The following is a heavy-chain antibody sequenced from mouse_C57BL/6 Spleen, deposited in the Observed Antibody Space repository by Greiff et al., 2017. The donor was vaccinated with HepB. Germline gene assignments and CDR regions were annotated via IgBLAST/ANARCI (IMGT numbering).Heavy chain of an antibody. CDR1: GFTFSSYG. CDR3: ARQRVYGKGYFDY. J-gene: IGHJ2*01. Sequence: EVKVVESGGDLVKPGGSLKLSCAASGFTFSSYGMSWVRQTPDKRLEWVATISSGGSYTYYPDSVKGRFTISRDNAKNTLYLQMSSLKSEDTAMYYCARQRVYGKGYFDYWGQGTTLTVSS. D-gene: IGHD1-1*02. V-gene: IGHV5-6*01. CDR2: ISSGGSYT.